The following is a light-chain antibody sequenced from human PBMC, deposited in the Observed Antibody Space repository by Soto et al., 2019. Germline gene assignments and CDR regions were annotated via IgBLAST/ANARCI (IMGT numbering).Light chain of an antibody. J-gene: IGLJ1*01. CDR1: SSDVGSYNL. CDR2: EGS. Sequence: QSALTQPASVSGSPGQSITLSCTGTSSDVGSYNLVSWYQQHPGKAPKLMIYEGSKRPSGVSNRFSGSKSGNTASLTISGLQAEDEADYDCCAYAGSSTWVFGTGTKVTVL. V-gene: IGLV2-23*01. CDR3: CAYAGSSTWV.